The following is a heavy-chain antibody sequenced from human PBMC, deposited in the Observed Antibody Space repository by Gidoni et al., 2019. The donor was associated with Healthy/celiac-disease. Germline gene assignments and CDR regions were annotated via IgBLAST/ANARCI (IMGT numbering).Heavy chain of an antibody. CDR1: GFAFSSYW. CDR3: ARDGEAGVAPYYFDY. J-gene: IGHJ4*02. CDR2: IKQDGSEK. Sequence: EVQLVESGGGLVQPGWSLRLSCAASGFAFSSYWMSWVRQAPGKGLEWVANIKQDGSEKYYVDYVKGRFTISRDNAKNSLYLQMNSMRAEETAVYYGARDGEAGVAPYYFDYWGQGTLVTVSS. V-gene: IGHV3-7*01. D-gene: IGHD3-3*01.